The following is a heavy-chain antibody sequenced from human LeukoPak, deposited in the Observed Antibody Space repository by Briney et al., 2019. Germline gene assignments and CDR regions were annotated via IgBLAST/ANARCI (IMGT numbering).Heavy chain of an antibody. D-gene: IGHD2-21*02. CDR3: ARGGDHEGDVFDI. CDR2: MYRGGST. V-gene: IGHV3-53*01. CDR1: GVTVSSNS. Sequence: GGSLRLSCAASGVTVSSNSMSWVRQAPGKGLEWVSVMYRGGSTSYADSVKGRFTTSRDSSKNTLNFQMNSLRAEDTAVYYCARGGDHEGDVFDIWGQGTMVTVSS. J-gene: IGHJ3*02.